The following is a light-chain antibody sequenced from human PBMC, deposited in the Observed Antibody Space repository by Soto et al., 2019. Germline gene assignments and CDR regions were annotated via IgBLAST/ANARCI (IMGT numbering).Light chain of an antibody. CDR2: EDN. V-gene: IGLV6-57*04. J-gene: IGLJ2*01. CDR1: SGSIASNY. Sequence: NFMLTQPHSVSESPGKTVTISCTRSSGSIASNYVQWYQQRPGSAPTTVIYEDNRRPSGVPDRFSGCIDSTSNSASLTISELKTDDEADYYSKSYDSTSMVVFGGETKLTVL. CDR3: KSYDSTSMVV.